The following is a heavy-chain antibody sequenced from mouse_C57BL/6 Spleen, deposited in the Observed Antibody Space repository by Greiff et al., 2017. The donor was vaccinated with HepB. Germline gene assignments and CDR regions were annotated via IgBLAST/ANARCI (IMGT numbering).Heavy chain of an antibody. CDR3: AGNYGSSYGFAY. CDR1: GFTFSSYA. Sequence: EVQLVESGGGLVKPGGSLKLSCAASGFTFSSYAMSWVRQTPEKRLEWVATISDGGSYTYYPDNVKGRFTISRDNAKNNLYLQMSHLKSADTAMYYCAGNYGSSYGFAYWGQGTLVTVSA. CDR2: ISDGGSYT. V-gene: IGHV5-4*01. J-gene: IGHJ3*01. D-gene: IGHD1-1*01.